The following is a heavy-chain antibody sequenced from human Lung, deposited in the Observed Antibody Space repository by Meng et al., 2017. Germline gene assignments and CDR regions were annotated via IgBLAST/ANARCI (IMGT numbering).Heavy chain of an antibody. Sequence: LGKSGDEVKRPGASWKASGKASGYTFPDYWLHWVRRAPGQGLEWMGRINPKSGDTHYAQRFQGRVTMTGDTSISTAYMELSGLRSDDTAMYYCARDEDISAAGKLFGDYWGQGTLVTVSS. CDR3: ARDEDISAAGKLFGDY. D-gene: IGHD6-13*01. CDR1: GYTFPDYW. J-gene: IGHJ4*02. V-gene: IGHV1-2*06. CDR2: INPKSGDT.